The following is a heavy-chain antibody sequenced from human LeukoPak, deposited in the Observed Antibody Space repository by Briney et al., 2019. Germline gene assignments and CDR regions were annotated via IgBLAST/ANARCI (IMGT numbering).Heavy chain of an antibody. V-gene: IGHV1-8*01. J-gene: IGHJ5*02. D-gene: IGHD2-15*01. CDR1: GYTFTNYD. CDR2: MNPKSGNT. CDR3: AGDQGIVVVVAALRQREMGGFDP. Sequence: ASVKVSCKASGYTFTNYDINWVRQATGQGPEWMGWMNPKSGNTGYAQKFQGRVTMTRNTSISTAYMELSSLRSDDTAVYYCAGDQGIVVVVAALRQREMGGFDPWGQGTLVTVSS.